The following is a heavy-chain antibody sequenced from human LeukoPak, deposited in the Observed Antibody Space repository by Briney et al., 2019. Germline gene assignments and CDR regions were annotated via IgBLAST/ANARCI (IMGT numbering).Heavy chain of an antibody. D-gene: IGHD3-9*01. CDR1: GFTFSSYS. J-gene: IGHJ4*02. V-gene: IGHV3-48*04. CDR3: ARDGYDILTGYRYFDY. Sequence: GGSLRLSCAASGFTFSSYSMNWVRQAPGKGLEWVSYISSSGSTIYYADSVKGRFTISRDNAKNSLYLQMNSLRAEDTAVYYCARDGYDILTGYRYFDYWGQGTLVTVSS. CDR2: ISSSGSTI.